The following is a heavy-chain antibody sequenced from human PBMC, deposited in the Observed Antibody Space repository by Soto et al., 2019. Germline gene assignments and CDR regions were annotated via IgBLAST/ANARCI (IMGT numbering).Heavy chain of an antibody. Sequence: EVQVVESGGGLVQPGGSLRLSCAASGFTFSDHYMDWVRQAPGKGLEWVGRIRNKARRYTTEYAASVKGRFTISRDDSKNSLYLQMNRLKTEDTAVYYCARISAAASNAFDIWGQGTMVTVSS. V-gene: IGHV3-72*01. D-gene: IGHD6-13*01. CDR1: GFTFSDHY. J-gene: IGHJ3*02. CDR2: IRNKARRYTT. CDR3: ARISAAASNAFDI.